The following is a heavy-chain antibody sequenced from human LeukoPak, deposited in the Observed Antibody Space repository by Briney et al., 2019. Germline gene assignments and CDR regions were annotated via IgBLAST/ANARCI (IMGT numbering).Heavy chain of an antibody. V-gene: IGHV1-18*01. D-gene: IGHD3-9*01. CDR3: ARDLSPHAEYYDILTGYPPGY. J-gene: IGHJ4*02. CDR1: GYTFTNYG. CDR2: ISAYNGNT. Sequence: GASVKVSCKASGYTFTNYGISWVRQAPGQGLEWMGWISAYNGNTNYAQKLQGRVTMTTDTSTSTAYMELRSLRSDDTAVYYCARDLSPHAEYYDILTGYPPGYWGQGTLVTVSS.